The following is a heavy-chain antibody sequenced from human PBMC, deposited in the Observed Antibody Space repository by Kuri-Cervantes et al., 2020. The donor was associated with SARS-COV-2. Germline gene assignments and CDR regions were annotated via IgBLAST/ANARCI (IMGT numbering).Heavy chain of an antibody. CDR3: ARDLVGIGELSWGFDY. Sequence: ETLSLTCAASGFTFSSYSMNWVRQAPGKGLEWVSSISSSSSYIYYADSVKGRFTISRDNAKNSLYLQMNSLRAEDTAVYYCARDLVGIGELSWGFDYWGQGTLVTVSS. CDR1: GFTFSSYS. V-gene: IGHV3-21*01. D-gene: IGHD3-10*01. J-gene: IGHJ4*02. CDR2: ISSSSSYI.